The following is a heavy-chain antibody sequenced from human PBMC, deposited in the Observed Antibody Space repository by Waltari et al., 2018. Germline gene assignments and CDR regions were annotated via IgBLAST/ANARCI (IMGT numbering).Heavy chain of an antibody. Sequence: EVQLLESGGGLVQPGGSLGLSCAASGFTFSSYAMSWVRQAPGKGLEWVSAISGSGGSTYYADSVKGRFTISRDNSKNTLYLQMNSLRAEDTAVYYCAKDLLRFGERGGIDYWGQGTLVTVSS. D-gene: IGHD3-10*01. CDR2: ISGSGGST. CDR1: GFTFSSYA. CDR3: AKDLLRFGERGGIDY. V-gene: IGHV3-23*01. J-gene: IGHJ4*02.